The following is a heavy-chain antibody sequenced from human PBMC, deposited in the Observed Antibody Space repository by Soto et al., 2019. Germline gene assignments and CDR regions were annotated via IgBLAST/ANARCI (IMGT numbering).Heavy chain of an antibody. V-gene: IGHV2-5*02. Sequence: QITLKESGPTLVKPTQTLTLTCTFSGFSLSMSGVGVGWIRQPPGKALEWLALIYWDDDKRYSPSLKSRLTITKDPSKNQVVLTMTNTDPVDTATYYCARGLRYCSSTNCPNCFDPWGQGTLVTVSS. CDR1: GFSLSMSGVG. J-gene: IGHJ5*02. CDR3: ARGLRYCSSTNCPNCFDP. CDR2: IYWDDDK. D-gene: IGHD2-2*01.